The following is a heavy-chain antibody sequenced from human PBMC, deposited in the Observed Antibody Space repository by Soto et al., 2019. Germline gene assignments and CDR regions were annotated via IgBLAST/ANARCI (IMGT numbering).Heavy chain of an antibody. V-gene: IGHV3-30*18. Sequence: QVQLVESGGGVVQPGRSLRLSCAASGFTFSSYGMHWVRQAPGKGLEWVAVISYDGSNKYYADSVKGRFTISRDNSKNTLYLKMNSLRAEDTAVYYCAKDPGLQRLDDAFDIWGQGTMVTVSS. J-gene: IGHJ3*02. D-gene: IGHD1-1*01. CDR3: AKDPGLQRLDDAFDI. CDR2: ISYDGSNK. CDR1: GFTFSSYG.